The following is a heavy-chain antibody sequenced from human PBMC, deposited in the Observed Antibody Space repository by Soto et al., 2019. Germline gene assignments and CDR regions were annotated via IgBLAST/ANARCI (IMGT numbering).Heavy chain of an antibody. J-gene: IGHJ6*02. CDR3: ARGDLYYDILTGSYYYYYGMDV. Sequence: SATLCLTCTVSGGSISSYYWSWIRQPPGKGLEWIGYIYYSGSTNYNPSLKSRVTISVDTSKNQFSLKLSSVTAADTAVYYCARGDLYYDILTGSYYYYYGMDVWGQGTTVT. V-gene: IGHV4-59*01. CDR2: IYYSGST. CDR1: GGSISSYY. D-gene: IGHD3-9*01.